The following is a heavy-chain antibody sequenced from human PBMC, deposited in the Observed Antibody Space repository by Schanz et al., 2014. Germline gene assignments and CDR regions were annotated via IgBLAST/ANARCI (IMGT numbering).Heavy chain of an antibody. D-gene: IGHD3-9*01. CDR3: AKHVRSLTGNDY. J-gene: IGHJ4*02. CDR1: GFTFSNHA. Sequence: EVHLLESGGGLVQPGGSLRLSCAASGFTFSNHALSWVRQAPGKGLEWVSGIGGSGDSTHYADSVKGRFIISRDNSKNTLYLQVNSLRAEDTAVYYCAKHVRSLTGNDYWGQGAQVIVSS. V-gene: IGHV3-23*01. CDR2: IGGSGDST.